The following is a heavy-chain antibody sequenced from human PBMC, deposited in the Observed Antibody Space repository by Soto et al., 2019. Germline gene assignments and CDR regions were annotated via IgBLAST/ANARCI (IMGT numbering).Heavy chain of an antibody. J-gene: IGHJ4*02. CDR3: AKDRTPYYYDSSGYSYFNY. CDR1: GFTFSSYG. D-gene: IGHD3-22*01. CDR2: ISGSGGST. Sequence: GGSLRLSCAASGFTFSSYGMSWVRQAPGKGLEWVSAISGSGGSTYYADSVKGRFTISRDNSKNTLFLQMNSLRAEDTAVYYCAKDRTPYYYDSSGYSYFNYWGQGTLVTVPQ. V-gene: IGHV3-23*01.